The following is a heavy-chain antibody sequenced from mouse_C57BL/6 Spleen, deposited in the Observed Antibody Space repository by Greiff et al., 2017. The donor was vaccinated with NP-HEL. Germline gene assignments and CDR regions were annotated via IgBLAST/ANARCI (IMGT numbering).Heavy chain of an antibody. J-gene: IGHJ2*01. D-gene: IGHD2-4*01. V-gene: IGHV1-26*01. CDR1: GYTFTDYY. Sequence: EVKLQQSGPELVKPGASVKISCKASGYTFTDYYMNWVKQSHGKSLEWIGDINPNNGGTSYNQKFKGKATLTVDKSSSTAYMELSSLTSEDSAVYYCARTDYDRGDYWGQGTTLTVSS. CDR2: INPNNGGT. CDR3: ARTDYDRGDY.